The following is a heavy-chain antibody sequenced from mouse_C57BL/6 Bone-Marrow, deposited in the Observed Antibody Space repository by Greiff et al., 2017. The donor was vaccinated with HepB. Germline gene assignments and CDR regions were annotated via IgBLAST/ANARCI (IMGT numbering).Heavy chain of an antibody. J-gene: IGHJ4*01. CDR2: INPYNGGT. CDR1: GYTFTDYY. CDR3: ASQGRGYAMDY. V-gene: IGHV1-19*01. Sequence: EVQLQQSGPVLVKPGASVKMSCKASGYTFTDYYMNWVKQSHGKSLEWIGVINPYNGGTSYNQKFKGKATLTVDKSSSTAYMELNSLTSEDSAVYYCASQGRGYAMDYWGQGTSVTVSS. D-gene: IGHD3-2*02.